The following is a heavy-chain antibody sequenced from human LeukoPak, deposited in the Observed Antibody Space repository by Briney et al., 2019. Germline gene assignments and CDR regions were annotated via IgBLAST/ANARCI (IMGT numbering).Heavy chain of an antibody. V-gene: IGHV3-23*01. CDR1: GFTFSSYA. D-gene: IGHD4/OR15-4a*01. Sequence: VKPGGSLRLSCAASGFTFSSYAMSWVRQAPGKGLEWASAISGSGGSTYYADSVKGRFTISRDNSKNTLYLQMNSLRAEDTAVYYWSKDGARVEVPFGYWGQGTLVTVSS. CDR2: ISGSGGST. CDR3: SKDGARVEVPFGY. J-gene: IGHJ4*02.